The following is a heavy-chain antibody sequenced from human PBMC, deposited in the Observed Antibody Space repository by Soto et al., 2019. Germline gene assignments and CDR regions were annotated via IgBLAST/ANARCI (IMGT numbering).Heavy chain of an antibody. D-gene: IGHD5-18*01. J-gene: IGHJ4*02. Sequence: QVQLVQSGAEVKKPGSSVKVSCKASGGTFRSYAISWVRQAPGQGLEWMGGIIPIFGTANYAQKFQGRVTITADESTSTAYMELSSLRSEDTALYYCARAPPGTAMVRSFDYWGQGTLVTVSS. CDR1: GGTFRSYA. CDR3: ARAPPGTAMVRSFDY. V-gene: IGHV1-69*01. CDR2: IIPIFGTA.